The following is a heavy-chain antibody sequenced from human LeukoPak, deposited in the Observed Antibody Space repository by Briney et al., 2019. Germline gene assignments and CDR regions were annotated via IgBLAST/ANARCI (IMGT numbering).Heavy chain of an antibody. J-gene: IGHJ4*02. D-gene: IGHD1-7*01. CDR1: GFTVSSNY. Sequence: GSLRLSCAASGFTVSSNYMSWVRQAPGKGLEWVSVIYSGGTTYYAGSVKGRFTISRDNSKNTLYLQMNSLRAEDTAVYYCARDPTGTTFYWGQGTLVTVSS. V-gene: IGHV3-66*01. CDR2: IYSGGTT. CDR3: ARDPTGTTFY.